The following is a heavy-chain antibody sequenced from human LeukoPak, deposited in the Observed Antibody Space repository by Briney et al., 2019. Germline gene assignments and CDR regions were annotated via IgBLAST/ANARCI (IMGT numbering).Heavy chain of an antibody. Sequence: GGSLRLSCAASGFTFSSYAMGWVRQAPGKGLEWVSSFSGSGDTTYYADSVKGRFTISRDNSKNTLYLQMNSLRAVDTAVYYCVKCRITATGTGGGFDYWGQGTLVTVSS. CDR2: FSGSGDTT. CDR1: GFTFSSYA. V-gene: IGHV3-23*01. D-gene: IGHD6-13*01. J-gene: IGHJ4*02. CDR3: VKCRITATGTGGGFDY.